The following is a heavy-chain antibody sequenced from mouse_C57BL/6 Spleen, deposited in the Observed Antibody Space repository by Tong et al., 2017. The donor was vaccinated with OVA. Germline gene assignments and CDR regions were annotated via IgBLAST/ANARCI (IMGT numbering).Heavy chain of an antibody. J-gene: IGHJ4*01. CDR3: ARPLLLRSPMDY. V-gene: IGHV5-15*01. D-gene: IGHD1-1*01. CDR1: GFTFSDYG. CDR2: ISNLAYSI. Sequence: EVQLQESGGGLVQPGGSLKLSCAASGFTFSDYGMAWVRQAPRKGPEWVAFISNLAYSIYYADTVTGRFTISRENAKNTLYLEMSSLRSEDTAMYYCARPLLLRSPMDYWGQGTSVTVSS.